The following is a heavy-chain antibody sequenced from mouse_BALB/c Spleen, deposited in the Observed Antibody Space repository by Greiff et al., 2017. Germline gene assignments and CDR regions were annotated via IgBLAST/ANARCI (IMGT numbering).Heavy chain of an antibody. CDR1: GFTFNTYA. D-gene: IGHD2-2*01. V-gene: IGHV10-1*02. J-gene: IGHJ2*01. CDR2: IRSKSNNYAT. Sequence: EVKLVESGGGLVQPKGSLKLSCAASGFTFNTYAMNWVRQAPGKGLEWVARIRSKSNNYATYYADSVKDRFTISRDDSQSMLYLQMNNLKTEDTAMYYCVRQIWLGDYFDYWGQGTTLTVSS. CDR3: VRQIWLGDYFDY.